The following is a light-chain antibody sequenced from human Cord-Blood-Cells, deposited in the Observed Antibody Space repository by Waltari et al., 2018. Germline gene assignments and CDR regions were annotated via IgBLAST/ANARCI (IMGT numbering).Light chain of an antibody. CDR1: SRDVGYYTL. V-gene: IGLV2-23*02. CDR2: EVS. Sequence: QSALTQPAYASVCPGQSITISCTVPSRDVGYYTLVPWYQQHPGKAPKLMIYEVSKRPSGVSNRFSGSKSGNTASLTISGLQAEDEADYYCCSYAGSSTFLYVFGTGTKVTVL. J-gene: IGLJ1*01. CDR3: CSYAGSSTFLYV.